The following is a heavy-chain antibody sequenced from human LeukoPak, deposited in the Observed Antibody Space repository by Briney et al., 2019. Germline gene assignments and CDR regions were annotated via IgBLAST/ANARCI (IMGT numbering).Heavy chain of an antibody. CDR2: ISGSGGST. D-gene: IGHD2-15*01. Sequence: GGSLRLSCAASGFNVFTNYMSWVRQAPGKGLEWVSAISGSGGSTYYADSVKGRFTISRDNSKNTLYLQMNSLRAEDTAVYYCASRLVVVAASPFDPWGQGTLVTVSS. CDR1: GFNVFTNY. V-gene: IGHV3-23*01. J-gene: IGHJ5*02. CDR3: ASRLVVVAASPFDP.